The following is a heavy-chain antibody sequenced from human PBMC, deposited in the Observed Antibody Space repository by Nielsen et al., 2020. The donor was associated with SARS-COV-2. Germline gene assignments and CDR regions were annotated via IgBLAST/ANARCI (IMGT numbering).Heavy chain of an antibody. J-gene: IGHJ6*02. Sequence: ASVKVSCKASGYSFTSYDMHWVRQAPGQGLEWMGVIYPSVGSTIYAQKFQGTVTMTRDASISTVYMELSSLRSEDTAVYYCARGQYYDFWSGHHYGMDVWGQGTTVTVSS. CDR2: IYPSVGST. D-gene: IGHD3-3*01. CDR3: ARGQYYDFWSGHHYGMDV. CDR1: GYSFTSYD. V-gene: IGHV1-46*01.